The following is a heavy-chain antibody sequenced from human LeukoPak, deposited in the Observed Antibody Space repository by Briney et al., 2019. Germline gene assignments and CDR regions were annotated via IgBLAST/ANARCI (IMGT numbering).Heavy chain of an antibody. CDR2: XISSSSYI. CDR3: ARGENEWLLVRFSDY. V-gene: IGHV3-21*01. J-gene: IGHJ4*02. CDR1: GXXXXXYX. Sequence: LXXXCAAXGXXXXXYXMNWXRXAXXXXXXXXXXXISSSSYIYYADSVKGRFTISRDNAKNSLYLQMNSLRAEDTAVYYCARGENEWLLVRFSDYWGQGTLVTVSS. D-gene: IGHD3-3*01.